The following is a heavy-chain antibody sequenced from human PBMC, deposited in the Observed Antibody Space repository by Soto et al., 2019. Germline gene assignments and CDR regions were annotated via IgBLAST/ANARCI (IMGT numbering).Heavy chain of an antibody. CDR3: AKGIYYDSSGYYH. D-gene: IGHD3-22*01. CDR2: ISGSGGST. J-gene: IGHJ5*02. Sequence: GGSLRLSCAASGFTFSSYAMSWVRQAPGKGREWVSAISGSGGSTYYADPVKGRFTISRDNSKNTLYLQMNSLRAEDTAVYYCAKGIYYDSSGYYHWGQGTLVTVSS. V-gene: IGHV3-23*01. CDR1: GFTFSSYA.